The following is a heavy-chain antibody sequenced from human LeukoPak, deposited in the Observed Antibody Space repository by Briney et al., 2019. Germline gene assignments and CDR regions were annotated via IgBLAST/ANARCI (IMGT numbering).Heavy chain of an antibody. CDR2: INTDGSST. CDR3: AKGLQGGHAFDI. Sequence: PGGSLRLSCAASGFTFSSYWMHWVRQAPGKGLVWVSRINTDGSSTSYADSVKGRFTISRDNAKNTLYLQMNSLRAEDTAVYYCAKGLQGGHAFDIWGQGTMVTVSS. V-gene: IGHV3-74*01. J-gene: IGHJ3*02. D-gene: IGHD3-16*01. CDR1: GFTFSSYW.